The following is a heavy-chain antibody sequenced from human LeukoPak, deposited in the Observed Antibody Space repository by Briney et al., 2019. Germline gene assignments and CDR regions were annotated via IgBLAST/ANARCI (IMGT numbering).Heavy chain of an antibody. CDR2: IKQDGSQK. J-gene: IGHJ4*02. CDR3: ARDPDGIKGANFDY. CDR1: GFTFSSYE. Sequence: PGGSLRLSCAASGFTFSSYEMNWVRQAPGKGLEWVANIKQDGSQKYYVDSVKGRFTISRDNAKNSLYLQMNSLRAEDTAVYYCARDPDGIKGANFDYWGQGTLVTVSS. V-gene: IGHV3-7*01. D-gene: IGHD1-26*01.